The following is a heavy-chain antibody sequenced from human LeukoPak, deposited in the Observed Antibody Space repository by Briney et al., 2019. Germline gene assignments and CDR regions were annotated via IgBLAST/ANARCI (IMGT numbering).Heavy chain of an antibody. CDR1: GFTFSSYA. J-gene: IGHJ4*02. Sequence: GGSLRLSCAASGFTFSSYAMSWVRQAPGKGLEWVSAISGSGGSTYYADSVRGRFTISRDNSKNTLYLQMNSLRAEDTAVYYCAKGSGGYYYVPFDYWGQGTLVTVSS. CDR2: ISGSGGST. CDR3: AKGSGGYYYVPFDY. V-gene: IGHV3-23*01. D-gene: IGHD3-22*01.